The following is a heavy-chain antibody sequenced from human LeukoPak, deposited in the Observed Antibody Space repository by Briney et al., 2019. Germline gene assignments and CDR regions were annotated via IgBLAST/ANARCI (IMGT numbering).Heavy chain of an antibody. Sequence: SQTLSLTCTVSGGSISSGSYYWSWIRQPAGKGLEWIGRIYTSGSTNYNPSLKSRVTISVDTSKDQFSLKLSSVTAADTAVYYCARERIAAAGYYYYYYMDVWGKGTTVTVSS. V-gene: IGHV4-61*02. CDR2: IYTSGST. CDR1: GGSISSGSYY. J-gene: IGHJ6*03. CDR3: ARERIAAAGYYYYYYMDV. D-gene: IGHD6-13*01.